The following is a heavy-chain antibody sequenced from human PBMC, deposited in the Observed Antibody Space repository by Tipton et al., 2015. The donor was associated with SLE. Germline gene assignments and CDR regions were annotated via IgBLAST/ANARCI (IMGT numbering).Heavy chain of an antibody. CDR2: INHSGST. CDR1: GGSFSGYY. V-gene: IGHV4-34*01. D-gene: IGHD6-13*01. CDR3: GRGKRYSSGWSHAFEI. Sequence: TLSLTCAVYGGSFSGYYWSWIRQPPGKGLEWIGEINHSGSTNDNPSLKSRVTISVDTSKNQFSLKLSSVTAADTAVYYCGRGKRYSSGWSHAFEIWGQGTMVTASS. J-gene: IGHJ3*02.